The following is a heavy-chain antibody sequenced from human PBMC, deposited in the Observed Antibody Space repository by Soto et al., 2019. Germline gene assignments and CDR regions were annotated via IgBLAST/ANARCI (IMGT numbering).Heavy chain of an antibody. Sequence: ASVKVSCKASGYTFTGYYMHWVRQAPGQGLEWMGWINPNNGGTNYAQKFQGWVTMTRDTSISTAYMELSRLRSDDTAVYYCARDILTGGNSRYYYYYGMDVWGQGTTVTVSS. D-gene: IGHD2-21*02. J-gene: IGHJ6*02. V-gene: IGHV1-2*04. CDR1: GYTFTGYY. CDR3: ARDILTGGNSRYYYYYGMDV. CDR2: INPNNGGT.